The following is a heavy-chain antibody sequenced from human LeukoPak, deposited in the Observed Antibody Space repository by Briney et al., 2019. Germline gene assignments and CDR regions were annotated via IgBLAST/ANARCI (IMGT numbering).Heavy chain of an antibody. CDR2: ISAYNGDT. D-gene: IGHD3-9*01. Sequence: GASVKVSCKASGYTFTMYGISWVRQAPGQGLEWMGWISAYNGDTNYAQKLQGRVTMTTDTSTSTAYMELRSLGSDDTAVYYCAREGYYDILTGYYADYWGQGTLVTVSS. CDR1: GYTFTMYG. V-gene: IGHV1-18*01. J-gene: IGHJ4*02. CDR3: AREGYYDILTGYYADY.